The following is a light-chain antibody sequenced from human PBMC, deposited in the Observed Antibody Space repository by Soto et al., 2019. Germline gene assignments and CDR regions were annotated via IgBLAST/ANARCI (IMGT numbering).Light chain of an antibody. J-gene: IGLJ1*01. V-gene: IGLV2-14*03. CDR3: SSFRSSSTSYV. Sequence: LTQPASVSGSPGQSITISCTGTSSDIGDSNYVSWYQQHPGKAPKLVIYDVSNRPSGVSNRFSGSKSANTASLTISGLQAEDEADYYCSSFRSSSTSYVFGTGTKVNVL. CDR2: DVS. CDR1: SSDIGDSNY.